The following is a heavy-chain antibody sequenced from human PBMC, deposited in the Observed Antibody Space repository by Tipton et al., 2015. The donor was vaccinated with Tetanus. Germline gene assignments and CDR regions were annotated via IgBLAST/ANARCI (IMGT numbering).Heavy chain of an antibody. CDR2: IYPGDSDT. Sequence: EVQLVQSGGEVKRPGESLKISCKGSGYIFTNYWIGWVRQKPGKGLEWMGIIYPGDSDTRYSPYFQGQVTISVDKSINTAYLQWSSLKASDTSMFYCARAHCSDGVCNFDFWGQGALVTVAS. J-gene: IGHJ4*02. CDR1: GYIFTNYW. CDR3: ARAHCSDGVCNFDF. D-gene: IGHD2-15*01. V-gene: IGHV5-51*01.